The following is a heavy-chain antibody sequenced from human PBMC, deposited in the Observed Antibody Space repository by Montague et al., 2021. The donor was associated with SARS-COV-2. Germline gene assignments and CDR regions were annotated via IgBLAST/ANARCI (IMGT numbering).Heavy chain of an antibody. J-gene: IGHJ2*01. V-gene: IGHV6-1*01. Sequence: CAISGDSVSSNIATWNWIRQSPSKGLGWLGRTYYRSKWYNDYAVSVKSRVIINPDTSNNRISLQLNSVAPEDTAVYYCARAYCGGDCYFYWYFDPWGRGTLVTVSS. CDR2: TYYRSKWYN. D-gene: IGHD2-21*02. CDR3: ARAYCGGDCYFYWYFDP. CDR1: GDSVSSNIAT.